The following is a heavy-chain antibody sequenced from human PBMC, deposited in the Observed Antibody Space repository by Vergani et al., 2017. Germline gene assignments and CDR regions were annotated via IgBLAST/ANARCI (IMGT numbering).Heavy chain of an antibody. Sequence: QVTLKESGPVLVKPTETLTLTCTVSGFSLSNARMGVSWIRQPPGKALEWLAHIFSNDEKADSTSLKSRLTIAKDTPKSQVVLTMTNMDPVDTATYYCARIFVGSSWSPGVGWFDPWGQGTLVTVSS. D-gene: IGHD6-13*01. CDR2: IFSNDEK. J-gene: IGHJ5*02. V-gene: IGHV2-26*01. CDR3: ARIFVGSSWSPGVGWFDP. CDR1: GFSLSNARMG.